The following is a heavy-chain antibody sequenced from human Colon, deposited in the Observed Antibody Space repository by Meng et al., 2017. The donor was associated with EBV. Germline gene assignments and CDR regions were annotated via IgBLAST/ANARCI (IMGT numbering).Heavy chain of an antibody. CDR2: IYYSGRT. CDR3: ARGDLDGDCYYCLDF. V-gene: IGHV4-39*07. Sequence: QLQPQESCPGLVKPSETLSLTCSVSGDSVSNKNKYWGWIRQPPGKGLEWIGNIYYSGRTNYNPSLTSRVAISVDTSKNQFSLRLNSVTAADSAIYSCARGDLDGDCYYCLDFWGQGALVTVSS. J-gene: IGHJ4*02. CDR1: GDSVSNKNKY. D-gene: IGHD2-21*02.